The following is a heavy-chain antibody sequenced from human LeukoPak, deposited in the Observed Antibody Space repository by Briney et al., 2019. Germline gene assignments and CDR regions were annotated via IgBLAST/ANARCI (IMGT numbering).Heavy chain of an antibody. J-gene: IGHJ4*02. Sequence: SSETLSLTCTVSGGSISSSSYYWGWIRQPPGKGLEWIGSIYYSGSTYYNPSLKSRVTISVDTSKNQFSLKLSSVTAADTAVYYCARHGGAAKNWAAQVDYWGQGTPGTVSS. D-gene: IGHD6-25*01. CDR2: IYYSGST. CDR1: GGSISSSSYY. CDR3: ARHGGAAKNWAAQVDY. V-gene: IGHV4-39*01.